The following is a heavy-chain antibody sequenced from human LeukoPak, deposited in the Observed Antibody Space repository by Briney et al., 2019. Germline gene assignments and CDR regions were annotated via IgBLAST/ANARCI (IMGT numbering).Heavy chain of an antibody. V-gene: IGHV6-1*01. Sequence: SQTLSLTCAISGDSVSSNSAAWNWIRQSPSRGPEWLGRTYYRSKWYNDYAVSVKSLITINPYTSKNQFCLQLNSVTPEDTAMYYCARPEGGWELQPIDYWGQGTLVTVSS. CDR3: ARPEGGWELQPIDY. J-gene: IGHJ4*02. CDR1: GDSVSSNSAA. D-gene: IGHD1-26*01. CDR2: TYYRSKWYN.